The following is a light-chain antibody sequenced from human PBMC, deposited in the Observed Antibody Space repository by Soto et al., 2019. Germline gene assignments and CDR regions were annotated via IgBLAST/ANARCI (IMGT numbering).Light chain of an antibody. CDR3: SSYTSSAPGLL. V-gene: IGLV2-14*03. CDR1: SSDVGGSDY. J-gene: IGLJ2*01. CDR2: DVS. Sequence: QSALTQPASVSGSPGQSITISCSGTSSDVGGSDYVSWYQQHPGEAPKLMIYDVSYRPSGISNRFSGSKSGNTASLTISGLQAEDEADYFCSSYTSSAPGLLFGGGTKLTVL.